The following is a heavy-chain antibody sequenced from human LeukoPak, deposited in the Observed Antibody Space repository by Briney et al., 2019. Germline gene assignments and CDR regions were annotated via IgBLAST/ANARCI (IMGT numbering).Heavy chain of an antibody. V-gene: IGHV3-48*02. CDR2: ITSSSDSI. D-gene: IGHD1-26*01. CDR3: ARDPGYSRPSSYGYFDH. CDR1: GINFSGYS. Sequence: GGSLRLSCAASGINFSGYSMHWVRQAPGKGLECLSYITSSSDSIHYADSVRGRFTVSRDNAKNSLYLQMNSLRDEDTAVYYCARDPGYSRPSSYGYFDHWGQGTLATVSS. J-gene: IGHJ4*02.